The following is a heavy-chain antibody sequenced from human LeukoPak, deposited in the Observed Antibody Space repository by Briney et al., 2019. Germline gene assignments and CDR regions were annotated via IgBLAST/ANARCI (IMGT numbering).Heavy chain of an antibody. CDR1: GGSISSSSYY. D-gene: IGHD3-3*01. CDR3: ARAGSGLQTYYFDY. Sequence: SETLSLTCTVSGGSISSSSYYWGWIRQPPGKGLEWIGSIYYSGSTYYNPSLKSRVTISVDTSKNQFSLKLSSVTAADTAVYYCARAGSGLQTYYFDYWGQGTLVTVSS. V-gene: IGHV4-39*07. J-gene: IGHJ4*02. CDR2: IYYSGST.